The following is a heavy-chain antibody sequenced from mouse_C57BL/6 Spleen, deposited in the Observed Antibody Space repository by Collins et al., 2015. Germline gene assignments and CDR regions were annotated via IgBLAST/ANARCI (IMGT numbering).Heavy chain of an antibody. V-gene: IGHV1-58*01. D-gene: IGHD1-1*01. CDR3: ARTYGSRYYFDY. J-gene: IGHJ2*01. Sequence: GKATLTSDTSSSTAYMQLSSLTSEDSAIFFCARTYGSRYYFDYWGQGTTLTVSS.